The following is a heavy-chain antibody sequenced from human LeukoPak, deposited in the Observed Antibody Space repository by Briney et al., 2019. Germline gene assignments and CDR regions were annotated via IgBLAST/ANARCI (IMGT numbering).Heavy chain of an antibody. D-gene: IGHD2-21*02. V-gene: IGHV3-21*01. CDR1: GFTFSSYS. Sequence: GGSLRLSCAACGFTFSSYSMNGVRQAPGKGLEWVACMSSSSRDIYYADSVKGRFTISRDNAKNPLYLQMNSLSAEDTAVYYCARDQGPLKAQSPHIVVVTPTFDYWGQGTLVTVSS. J-gene: IGHJ4*02. CDR3: ARDQGPLKAQSPHIVVVTPTFDY. CDR2: MSSSSRDI.